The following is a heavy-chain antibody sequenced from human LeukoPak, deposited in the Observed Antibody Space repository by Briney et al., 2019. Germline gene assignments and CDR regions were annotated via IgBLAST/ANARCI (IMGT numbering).Heavy chain of an antibody. CDR3: ARVSSDWYEDY. J-gene: IGHJ4*02. D-gene: IGHD1-1*01. CDR2: IYYSGST. Sequence: PAETLSLTCTVSGGSISNYYWSWIRRSPGKGLEWIGYIYYSGSTNYNPSLKSRVTISVDTSNNQFSLKLTSVTAADTAVYYCARVSSDWYEDYWGQGTLVTVSS. V-gene: IGHV4-59*01. CDR1: GGSISNYY.